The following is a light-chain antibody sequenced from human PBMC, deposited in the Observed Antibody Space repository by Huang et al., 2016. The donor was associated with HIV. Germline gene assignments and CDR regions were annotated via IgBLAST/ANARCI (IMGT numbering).Light chain of an antibody. CDR1: QSISSY. CDR3: QQSYSNTFT. V-gene: IGKV1-39*01. CDR2: AAS. J-gene: IGKJ3*01. Sequence: DIQMTQSPSSLSASVGDRGIITCRASQSISSYLKWYQQQPGKAHNLLIYAASSLQSGVPARFSGSGSGTDFTLTIRSLQPEDFATYYCQQSYSNTFTFGAGTKVDVK.